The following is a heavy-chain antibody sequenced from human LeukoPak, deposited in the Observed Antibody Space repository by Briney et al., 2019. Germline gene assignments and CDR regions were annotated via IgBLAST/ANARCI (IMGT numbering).Heavy chain of an antibody. CDR1: GVTFSRYG. CDR3: AKGPVTTCRGAICYPFYY. J-gene: IGHJ4*02. D-gene: IGHD2-15*01. Sequence: GGSLRLSCAAAGVTFSRYGMHWVRQAPGKGLEWVAFIRHDGSNTYYADSVKGRFIISRDNSKNTLYLQMNRLRPEDAAVYYCAKGPVTTCRGAICYPFYYWGLGTLVTASS. CDR2: IRHDGSNT. V-gene: IGHV3-30*02.